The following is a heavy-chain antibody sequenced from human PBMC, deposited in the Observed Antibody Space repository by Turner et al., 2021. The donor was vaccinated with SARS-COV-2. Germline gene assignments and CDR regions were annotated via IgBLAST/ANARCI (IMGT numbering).Heavy chain of an antibody. D-gene: IGHD3-16*01. CDR3: ARALGGNYYYGMDV. J-gene: IGHJ6*02. Sequence: GFSFSDFGMHWVRQTPGKVLEWVAVISKDGNYKYYVDSVKGRFTISRDNSMRTLYLQMNSLSADDTAVYYCARALGGNYYYGMDVWGQGTTVTVSS. CDR1: GFSFSDFG. CDR2: ISKDGNYK. V-gene: IGHV3-30*03.